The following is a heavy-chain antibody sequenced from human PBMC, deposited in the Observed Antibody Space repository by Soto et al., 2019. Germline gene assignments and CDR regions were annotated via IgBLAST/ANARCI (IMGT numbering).Heavy chain of an antibody. CDR3: ARVAGITMVRGARVVNYGMDV. Sequence: QVQLVQSGAEVKKPGASVKVSCKASGYTFTGYYMHWVRQAPEQGLEWMGWINPNSGGTNYAQKFQGRVTMTRDTSISTAYMELSRLRSDDTAVYYCARVAGITMVRGARVVNYGMDVWGQGTTVTVSS. D-gene: IGHD3-10*01. J-gene: IGHJ6*02. CDR1: GYTFTGYY. CDR2: INPNSGGT. V-gene: IGHV1-2*02.